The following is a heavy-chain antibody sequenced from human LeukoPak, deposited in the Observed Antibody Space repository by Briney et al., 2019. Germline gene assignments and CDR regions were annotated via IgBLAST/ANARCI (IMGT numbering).Heavy chain of an antibody. CDR2: INHSGST. CDR1: GESFSGYY. J-gene: IGHJ4*02. V-gene: IGHV4-34*01. CDR3: ARGTGVVALYYFDY. D-gene: IGHD3-22*01. Sequence: PSETLSLTCAVYGESFSGYYWSWIRQPPGKGLEWIGEINHSGSTNYNPSLKSRVTISVDTSKNQFSLKLSSVTAADTAVYYCARGTGVVALYYFDYWGQGTPVTVSS.